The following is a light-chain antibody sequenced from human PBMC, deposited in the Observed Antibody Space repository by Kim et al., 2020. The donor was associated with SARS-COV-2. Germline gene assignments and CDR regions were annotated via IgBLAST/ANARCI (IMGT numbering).Light chain of an antibody. Sequence: GQKVTTSCAGSSSNIGNNYVSWYQQLPGTAPKLRIYDNKKRPSGIPDRFSGSKSGTSATLGITGLQTGDEADYYCGTWDSSLSAVVFGGGTKLTVL. V-gene: IGLV1-51*01. CDR1: SSNIGNNY. CDR3: GTWDSSLSAVV. CDR2: DNK. J-gene: IGLJ2*01.